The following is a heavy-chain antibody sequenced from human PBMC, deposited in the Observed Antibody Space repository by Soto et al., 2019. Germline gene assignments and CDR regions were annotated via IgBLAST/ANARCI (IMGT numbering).Heavy chain of an antibody. Sequence: GGSLRLSCAASGFTFSSYAMHWVRQAPGKGLEWVAVISYDGSNKYYADSVKGRFTISRDNSKNTLYLQMNSLRAEDTAVYYCASIAAAGTGDYFDYWGQGTLVTVSS. J-gene: IGHJ4*02. D-gene: IGHD6-13*01. CDR2: ISYDGSNK. CDR3: ASIAAAGTGDYFDY. CDR1: GFTFSSYA. V-gene: IGHV3-30*04.